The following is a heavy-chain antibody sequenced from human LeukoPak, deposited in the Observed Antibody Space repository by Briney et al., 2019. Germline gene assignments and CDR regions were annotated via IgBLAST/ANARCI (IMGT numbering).Heavy chain of an antibody. D-gene: IGHD2-15*01. CDR1: GGSISSGGYS. CDR3: ASYCSGGSCYPNDAFDI. Sequence: PSQTLSLTCAVSGGSISSGGYSWSWIRQPRGKGLEWIGYIYHSGSTYYNPSLKSRVTISVDRSKNQFSLKLSSVTAADTAVYYCASYCSGGSCYPNDAFDIWGQGTMVTVSS. CDR2: IYHSGST. J-gene: IGHJ3*02. V-gene: IGHV4-30-2*01.